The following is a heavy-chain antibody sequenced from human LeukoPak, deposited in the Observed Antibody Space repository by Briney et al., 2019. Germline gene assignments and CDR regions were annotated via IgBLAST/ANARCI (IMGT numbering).Heavy chain of an antibody. CDR1: GFTFTNAW. CDR3: NKYYYDSSGYLYYSDY. J-gene: IGHJ4*02. D-gene: IGHD3-22*01. CDR2: IKSKTDGGTA. V-gene: IGHV3-15*01. Sequence: PGGSLRLSCAASGFTFTNAWMSWVRQAPGKGLEWVGRIKSKTDGGTADYAAPVKGRFTISRDDSKNTLYLQMNSLKTEDTAVYYCNKYYYDSSGYLYYSDYWGQGTLVTVSS.